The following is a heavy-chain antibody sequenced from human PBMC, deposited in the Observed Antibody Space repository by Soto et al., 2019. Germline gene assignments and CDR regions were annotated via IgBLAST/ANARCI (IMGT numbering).Heavy chain of an antibody. CDR3: AIDQITIFGVVSAPGYYYYGMDV. CDR2: IYYNGNT. J-gene: IGHJ6*02. Sequence: PSETLSLTCTVSGASISSYYWNWIRQSPGKGLEWIGHIYYNGNTNYNPSLKSRVTISVDTSKNQFSLKLFSVTAADTAVYYCAIDQITIFGVVSAPGYYYYGMDVWGQGTTVTVSS. CDR1: GASISSYY. D-gene: IGHD3-3*01. V-gene: IGHV4-59*01.